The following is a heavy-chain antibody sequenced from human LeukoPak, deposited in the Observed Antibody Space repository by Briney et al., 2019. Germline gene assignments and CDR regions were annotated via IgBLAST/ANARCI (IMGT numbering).Heavy chain of an antibody. CDR2: INSDGSSI. J-gene: IGHJ4*02. Sequence: GGSLRLSCAASGFTFSSHWMHWVRQAPGKGLVWVSRINSDGSSISYADSVKGRFTISRDNAKNTLYLQMNSLRAEDTAVYYCAKGGDYGDFFFDYWGQGTLVTVSS. CDR1: GFTFSSHW. V-gene: IGHV3-74*01. CDR3: AKGGDYGDFFFDY. D-gene: IGHD4-17*01.